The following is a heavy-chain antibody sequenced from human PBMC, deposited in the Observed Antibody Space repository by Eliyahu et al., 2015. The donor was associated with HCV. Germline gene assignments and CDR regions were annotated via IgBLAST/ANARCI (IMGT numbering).Heavy chain of an antibody. CDR3: ASSSGWNYFDY. D-gene: IGHD6-19*01. Sequence: QVQLVESGGGLVKPGGSLRLSCAASGFTFSDYYMSWIRQAPGKGLEWVSYISSSSSYTNYADSVKGRFTISRDNAKNSLYLQMNSLRAEDTAVYYCASSSGWNYFDYWGQGTLVTVSS. V-gene: IGHV3-11*06. CDR1: GFTFSDYY. J-gene: IGHJ4*02. CDR2: ISSSSSYT.